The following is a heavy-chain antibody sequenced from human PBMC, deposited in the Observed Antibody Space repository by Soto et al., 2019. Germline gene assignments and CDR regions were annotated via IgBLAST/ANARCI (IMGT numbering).Heavy chain of an antibody. CDR2: IYYNGLT. D-gene: IGHD3-22*01. Sequence: QVQLQESGPGLVKPSETLSLTCTVSGGSISTYYWSWIRQPPGKGLEWIGYIYYNGLTNYNPSLKSRVTISVDTSKNQFSLRLSSVTAADTAVYYCARWKDDFYGSAYYPHFDYWGQGTQVTVSS. CDR3: ARWKDDFYGSAYYPHFDY. CDR1: GGSISTYY. V-gene: IGHV4-59*01. J-gene: IGHJ4*02.